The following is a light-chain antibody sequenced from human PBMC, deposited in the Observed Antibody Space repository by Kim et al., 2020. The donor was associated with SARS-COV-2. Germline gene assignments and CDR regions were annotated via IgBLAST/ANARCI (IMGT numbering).Light chain of an antibody. CDR3: NSRVRSGL. V-gene: IGLV3-19*01. CDR2: GKN. J-gene: IGLJ3*02. CDR1: SLRSYY. Sequence: SELTQDPAVPVALGQTVRITCQGDSLRSYYAHWYQQKPGQAPVLVIYGKNNRPSGISNRSPGPSSGNTAFLPNTGAQPEDEADYSSNSRVRSGLFGGGT.